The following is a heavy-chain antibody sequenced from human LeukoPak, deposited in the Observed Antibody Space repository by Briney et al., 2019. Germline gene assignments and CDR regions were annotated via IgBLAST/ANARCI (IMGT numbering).Heavy chain of an antibody. J-gene: IGHJ4*02. D-gene: IGHD5-24*01. CDR1: GFTVSSSY. CDR2: IYSGGAT. Sequence: GGSLRLSCAASGFTVSSSYMSWVRQAPGKGLEWVSVIYSGGATYYADSVKGRFTISRDNSKNTLYLQMNSLRAEDSAVYYCARATRNGYDYWGQGTLVTVSS. V-gene: IGHV3-66*01. CDR3: ARATRNGYDY.